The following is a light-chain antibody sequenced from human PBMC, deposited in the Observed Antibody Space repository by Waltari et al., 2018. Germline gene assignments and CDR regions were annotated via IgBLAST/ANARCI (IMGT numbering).Light chain of an antibody. J-gene: IGKJ2*01. Sequence: AIRITQSPSSLSASTGDRVTITCRASQGIGSYLAWYQQKPGKAPKLLFYAASTLQSGVPSRFSGSGSGTDFTLTISCLQSEDFATYYCQQYYSYPHTFGQGTKLEIK. CDR1: QGIGSY. CDR2: AAS. V-gene: IGKV1-8*01. CDR3: QQYYSYPHT.